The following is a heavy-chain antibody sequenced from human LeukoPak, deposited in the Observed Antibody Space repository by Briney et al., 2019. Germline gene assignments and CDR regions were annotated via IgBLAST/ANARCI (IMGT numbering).Heavy chain of an antibody. CDR2: MSVSGGST. CDR1: RFTFSSSG. D-gene: IGHD2-2*01. Sequence: PGGSLRLSCVASRFTFSSSGMSWVRQPPGKGLEWVSAMSVSGGSTYYADSVKGRFTMSRDNSKNTLYLQMNSLRAEDTAVYYCARSYCSSTTCRQNWFDPWGQGTLVTVSS. V-gene: IGHV3-23*01. J-gene: IGHJ5*02. CDR3: ARSYCSSTTCRQNWFDP.